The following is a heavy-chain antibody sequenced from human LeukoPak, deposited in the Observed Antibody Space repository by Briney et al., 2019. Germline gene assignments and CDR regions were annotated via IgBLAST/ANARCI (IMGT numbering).Heavy chain of an antibody. CDR2: IASDGSST. CDR3: ARGRPHGNDY. J-gene: IGHJ4*02. V-gene: IGHV3-74*01. CDR1: GFTFSSYW. Sequence: GGSLRLSCAASGFTFSSYWMNWVRQAPGKGLVWVSRIASDGSSTTYADSVKGRFSISRDNAKNTLYLQMNSLRVEDTAVYYCARGRPHGNDYWGQGTLDTVSS. D-gene: IGHD4-23*01.